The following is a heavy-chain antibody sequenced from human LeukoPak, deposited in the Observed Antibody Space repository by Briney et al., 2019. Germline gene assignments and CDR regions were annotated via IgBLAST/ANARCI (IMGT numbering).Heavy chain of an antibody. CDR1: GGTFSSYA. J-gene: IGHJ4*02. Sequence: ASVKVSCKASGGTFSSYAISWVRQAPGQGLEWMGGIIPIFGTANYAQKFQGRVTITADESTSTAYVELSSLRSEDTAVYYCARGRVDGSGWGEFDYWGQGTLVTVSS. CDR3: ARGRVDGSGWGEFDY. CDR2: IIPIFGTA. V-gene: IGHV1-69*13. D-gene: IGHD6-19*01.